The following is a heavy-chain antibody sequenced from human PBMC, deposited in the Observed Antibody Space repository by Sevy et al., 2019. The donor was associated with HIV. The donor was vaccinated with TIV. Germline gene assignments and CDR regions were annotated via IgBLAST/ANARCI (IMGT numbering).Heavy chain of an antibody. CDR1: GFTFSSYA. Sequence: GGSLRLSCSASGFTFSSYAMHWVRQAPGKGLEYVSAISSNGGSTYNADSVKGRFTISRDNSKNTLYLQMSSLRAEDTAVYYCVKSGGGNPSYWYFDRWGRGTLVTVSS. CDR3: VKSGGGNPSYWYFDR. CDR2: ISSNGGST. V-gene: IGHV3-64D*06. J-gene: IGHJ2*01. D-gene: IGHD2-15*01.